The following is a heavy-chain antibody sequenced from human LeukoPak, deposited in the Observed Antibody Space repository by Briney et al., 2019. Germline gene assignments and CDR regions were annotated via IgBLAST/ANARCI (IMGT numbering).Heavy chain of an antibody. D-gene: IGHD4-23*01. CDR1: GYTFTTYD. J-gene: IGHJ5*02. Sequence: ASVKVSCKATGYTFTTYDINWVRQATGQGLEWMGWMNPNSGNTGYAQKFQGRVTMTRNTSISTAYMELSSLRSEDTAVYYCARGPNKSDGGNSGSAWFDPWGQGTLVTVSS. CDR2: MNPNSGNT. V-gene: IGHV1-8*01. CDR3: ARGPNKSDGGNSGSAWFDP.